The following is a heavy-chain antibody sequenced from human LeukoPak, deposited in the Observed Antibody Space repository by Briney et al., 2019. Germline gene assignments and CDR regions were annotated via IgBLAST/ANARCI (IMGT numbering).Heavy chain of an antibody. CDR2: ISSSSNTK. CDR3: AKDAWGSFDY. Sequence: GGSLRLSCAAFGFTFSTYAMNWVHQAPGKGLEWVAHISSSSNTKYYAASVKGRFTISRDNAKNSLYLQMSSLRDGDTAVYYCAKDAWGSFDYWGQGTLVTVSS. D-gene: IGHD3-16*01. CDR1: GFTFSTYA. J-gene: IGHJ4*02. V-gene: IGHV3-48*02.